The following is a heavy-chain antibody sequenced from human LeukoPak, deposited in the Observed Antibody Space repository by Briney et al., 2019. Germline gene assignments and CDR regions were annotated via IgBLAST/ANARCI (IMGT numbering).Heavy chain of an antibody. CDR1: GYTFTGYY. J-gene: IGHJ6*03. Sequence: ASVKVSCKASGYTFTGYYMHWVRQAPGQGLEWMGWIDPNTGGTTYAQKFQGRVTMTRDTSITTAYMELRSLRSDETGVYFCARDRWSYDILTGSLTPRGYYYYMDVWGEGTPVTVSS. CDR2: IDPNTGGT. V-gene: IGHV1-2*02. CDR3: ARDRWSYDILTGSLTPRGYYYYMDV. D-gene: IGHD3-9*01.